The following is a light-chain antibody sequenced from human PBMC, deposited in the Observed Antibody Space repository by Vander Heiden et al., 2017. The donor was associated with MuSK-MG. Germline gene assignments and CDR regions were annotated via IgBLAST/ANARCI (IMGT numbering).Light chain of an antibody. CDR2: DAS. CDR1: QSVSSY. CDR3: QQRSNWPPIT. Sequence: ELVLTQSPATLSLSPGERATLSCRASQSVSSYLAWYQQKPGQAPRLLIYDASNRATGIPARFSGSGYGTDFTLTISSREPEDFAVYYCQQRSNWPPITFGGGTKVEIK. J-gene: IGKJ4*01. V-gene: IGKV3-11*01.